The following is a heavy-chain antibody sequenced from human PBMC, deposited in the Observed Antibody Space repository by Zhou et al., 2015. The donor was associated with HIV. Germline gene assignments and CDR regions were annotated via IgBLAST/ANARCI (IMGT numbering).Heavy chain of an antibody. Sequence: QVQLVQSGAEVKKPGSSVKVSCKASGGTFGSYAISWVRQAPGQGLEWMGGIIPIFGTANYAQKFQGRVTITADESTSTAYMELSSLRSEDTAVYYCATRRTGTTGRYFDYWGQGTLVTVSS. D-gene: IGHD1-7*01. J-gene: IGHJ4*02. CDR1: GGTFGSYA. CDR3: ATRRTGTTGRYFDY. CDR2: IIPIFGTA. V-gene: IGHV1-69*01.